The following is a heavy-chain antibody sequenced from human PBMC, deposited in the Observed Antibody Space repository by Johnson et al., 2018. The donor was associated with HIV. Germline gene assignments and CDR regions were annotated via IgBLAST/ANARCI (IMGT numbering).Heavy chain of an antibody. CDR3: ARGKGAAVGLDAFDI. V-gene: IGHV3-9*01. Sequence: VQLVESGGRLVQPGRSLRLSCAASGFSFDDYAMHWVRQVPGKGLEWVAGLTWNGGSTGYVDSMKGRFTISRDNARNSLYLQMNSLRAEDTALYYCARGKGAAVGLDAFDIWGQGTMVTVSS. CDR2: LTWNGGST. J-gene: IGHJ3*02. CDR1: GFSFDDYA. D-gene: IGHD6-13*01.